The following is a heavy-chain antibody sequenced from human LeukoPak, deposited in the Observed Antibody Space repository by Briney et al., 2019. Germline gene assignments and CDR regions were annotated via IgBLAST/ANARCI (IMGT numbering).Heavy chain of an antibody. V-gene: IGHV3-33*08. J-gene: IGHJ4*02. CDR1: GFTFSSYG. Sequence: GRSLRLSCAASGFTFSSYGMHWVRQAPGKGLEWVAVIWYDGSNKYYADSVKGRFTISRDNSKNTLYLQMNSLRAEDTAVYYCARGIAVAGGDYWGQGTLVTVSS. D-gene: IGHD6-19*01. CDR3: ARGIAVAGGDY. CDR2: IWYDGSNK.